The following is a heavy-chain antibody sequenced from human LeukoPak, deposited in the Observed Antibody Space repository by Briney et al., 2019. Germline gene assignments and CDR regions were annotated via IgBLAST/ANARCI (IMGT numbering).Heavy chain of an antibody. V-gene: IGHV4-61*01. CDR1: GGSVSNSLYY. CDR2: IYYSGST. CDR3: ASGNTVVT. D-gene: IGHD4-23*01. J-gene: IGHJ4*02. Sequence: SETLSLTCTVSGGSVSNSLYYWRWIRQPPGKGLEWIGYIYYSGSTNYNPSLKSRVTISIDTSRNQFSLRLNSMTAADTAVYYCASGNTVVTWGQGTLVTVSS.